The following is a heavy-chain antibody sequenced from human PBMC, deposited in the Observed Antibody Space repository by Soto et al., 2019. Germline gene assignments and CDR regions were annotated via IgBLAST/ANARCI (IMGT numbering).Heavy chain of an antibody. Sequence: QVQLQESGPGLVKPSETLSLTCTVSGRSISSYYWGWIRQPPGKGLEWIGYIYYSGSTNYNPSLKSRVTISVDTSKNQFSLKLSSVTAADTAVYYCARGYGDYVFDYWGQGTLVTVSS. CDR1: GRSISSYY. D-gene: IGHD4-17*01. CDR2: IYYSGST. J-gene: IGHJ4*02. CDR3: ARGYGDYVFDY. V-gene: IGHV4-59*01.